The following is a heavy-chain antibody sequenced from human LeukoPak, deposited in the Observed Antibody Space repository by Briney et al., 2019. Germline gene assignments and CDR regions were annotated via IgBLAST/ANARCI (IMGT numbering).Heavy chain of an antibody. CDR2: IYYSGST. CDR3: ASYDYGDYVLNY. CDR1: GGSISSGGYY. V-gene: IGHV4-31*03. J-gene: IGHJ4*02. Sequence: SQTLSLTCTVSGGSISSGGYYWSWIRQHPGKGLEWIGYIYYSGSTYYNPSLKSRVTISVDTSKNQFSLKLSSATAADTAMYYCASYDYGDYVLNYWGQGTLVTVSS. D-gene: IGHD4-17*01.